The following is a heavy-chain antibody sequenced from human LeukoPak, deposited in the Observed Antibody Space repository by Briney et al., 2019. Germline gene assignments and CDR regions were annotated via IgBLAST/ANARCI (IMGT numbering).Heavy chain of an antibody. CDR1: GLSFSTFG. CDR3: AGGRRDGSVY. V-gene: IGHV3-48*02. Sequence: GGSLRLSCVASGLSFSTFGMNWVRQAPGKGLEWVSYIRSSGSDIYYADSVKGRFTISRDNARNSLYLQMNSLRDEETGVYYCAGGRRDGSVYWGQGTLVTVSS. D-gene: IGHD3-16*01. CDR2: IRSSGSDI. J-gene: IGHJ4*02.